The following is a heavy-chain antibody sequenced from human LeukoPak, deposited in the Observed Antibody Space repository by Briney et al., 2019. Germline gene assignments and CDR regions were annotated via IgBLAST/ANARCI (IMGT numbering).Heavy chain of an antibody. V-gene: IGHV1-69*04. CDR1: GYTFTSYG. CDR3: ARGGLVGARWFDP. J-gene: IGHJ5*02. CDR2: IIPILGIA. Sequence: GASVKVSCKASGYTFTSYGISWVRQAPGQGLEWMGRIIPILGIANYAQKFQGRVTITADKSTSTAYMELSSLRSEDTAVYYCARGGLVGARWFDPWGQGTLVTVSS. D-gene: IGHD1-26*01.